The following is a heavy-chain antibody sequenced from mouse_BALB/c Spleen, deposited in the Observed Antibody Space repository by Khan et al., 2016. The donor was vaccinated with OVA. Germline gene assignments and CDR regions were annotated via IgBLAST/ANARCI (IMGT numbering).Heavy chain of an antibody. CDR1: GFSLTSYG. Sequence: QVQLKESGPGLVAPSQSLSITCTVSGFSLTSYGVHWVRQPPGKGLEWLGVIWAGGSTNYNSALMSRLCISKDNSKGQVFLKMNSLQTDDTARYYGAGLEDIWGQGTTLTVSS. V-gene: IGHV2-9*02. CDR2: IWAGGST. J-gene: IGHJ2*01. CDR3: AGLEDI. D-gene: IGHD1-3*01.